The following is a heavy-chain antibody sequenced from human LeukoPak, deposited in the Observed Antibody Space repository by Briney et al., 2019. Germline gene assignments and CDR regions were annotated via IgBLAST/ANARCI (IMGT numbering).Heavy chain of an antibody. Sequence: SETLSLTCAVYGGSFSGYYWSWIRQPPGKGLEWIGEINHSGSTNYNPSLKSRVTISVDTSKNQFSLKLSSVTAADTAVYYCARGSYYYDSSGYYAYRPTGIRYYFDYWGQGTLVTVSS. CDR1: GGSFSGYY. D-gene: IGHD3-22*01. V-gene: IGHV4-34*01. CDR3: ARGSYYYDSSGYYAYRPTGIRYYFDY. J-gene: IGHJ4*02. CDR2: INHSGST.